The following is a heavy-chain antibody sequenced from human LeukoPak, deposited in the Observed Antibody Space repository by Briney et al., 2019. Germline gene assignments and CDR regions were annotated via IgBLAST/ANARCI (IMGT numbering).Heavy chain of an antibody. CDR2: MNPNSGNT. D-gene: IGHD2-15*01. CDR3: ARAKTKVVVATVYYYYGKDV. V-gene: IGHV1-8*01. CDR1: GYTFSSDE. Sequence: ASVKVSCKASGYTFSSDEINWVRQATGQGLEWMGWMNPNSGNTGYVQKFQGRVTINRNTSISTAYMELSSLRSDDTAVYYCARAKTKVVVATVYYYYGKDVWGQGTTVTVSS. J-gene: IGHJ6*02.